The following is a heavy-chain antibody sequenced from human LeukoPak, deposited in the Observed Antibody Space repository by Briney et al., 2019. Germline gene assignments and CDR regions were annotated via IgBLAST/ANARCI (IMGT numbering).Heavy chain of an antibody. Sequence: GGSLRLSCAVSGLTFTNAWMNWVRQAPGKGPEWVANIKPDGSEKFYVDSVKGRFTVSRDNAKNLLYLQMNSLGAEDTALYYCARGASYWGQGTLVTVSS. CDR2: IKPDGSEK. CDR1: GLTFTNAW. CDR3: ARGASY. J-gene: IGHJ4*02. V-gene: IGHV3-7*04.